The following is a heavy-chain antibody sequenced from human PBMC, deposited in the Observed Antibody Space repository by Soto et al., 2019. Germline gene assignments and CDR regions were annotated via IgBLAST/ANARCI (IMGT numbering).Heavy chain of an antibody. V-gene: IGHV3-23*01. CDR3: SKPVNTALVTGGNFDY. CDR2: VSGSGGST. D-gene: IGHD5-18*01. Sequence: EVQLLESGGGLVQPGGSLRLSCAASGFTFTNYAMSWVRQAPGKGLEWVSAVSGSGGSTYYADYVKGRFTISRDNSKNTLYLQMNSLRAEDTALYYCSKPVNTALVTGGNFDYWGQGTLVTVSS. J-gene: IGHJ4*02. CDR1: GFTFTNYA.